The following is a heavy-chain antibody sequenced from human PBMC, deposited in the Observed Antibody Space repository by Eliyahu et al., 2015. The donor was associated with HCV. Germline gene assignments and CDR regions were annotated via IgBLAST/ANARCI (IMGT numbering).Heavy chain of an antibody. CDR3: ARGRYFDWLLPSSWFDP. D-gene: IGHD3-9*01. CDR2: VNHRGST. Sequence: QVHLQQWGAGLLKSSETLSLTCAVYGGSFXXYXXTXXRQPPGEGLEWIGEVNHRGSTNYSPSLKTRVTISVDTSKNQFSMKLFSVTAADTAVYYCARGRYFDWLLPSSWFDPWGRGTPVTVSS. CDR1: GGSFXXYX. V-gene: IGHV4-34*01. J-gene: IGHJ5*02.